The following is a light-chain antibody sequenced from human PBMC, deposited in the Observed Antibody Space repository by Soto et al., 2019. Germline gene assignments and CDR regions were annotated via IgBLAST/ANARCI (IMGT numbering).Light chain of an antibody. CDR2: EVI. V-gene: IGLV2-14*01. CDR3: SSYSSTGTLYV. J-gene: IGLJ1*01. CDR1: SSDIGLHNY. Sequence: QSALTQPASVSGSPGQSITISCTGTSSDIGLHNYVSWYQQHPGKAPQLLIYEVIHRPSGVSNRFSGSKSGYAASLTISGLQAEDEADYYCSSYSSTGTLYVFGTGTKATVL.